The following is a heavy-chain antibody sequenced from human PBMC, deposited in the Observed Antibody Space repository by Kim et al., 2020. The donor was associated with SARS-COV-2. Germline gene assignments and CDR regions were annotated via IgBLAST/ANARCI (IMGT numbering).Heavy chain of an antibody. V-gene: IGHV4-39*01. Sequence: TYYNPPLKSRVTMSVDTSKSQFSLNLTSVTAADTAVYFCARRGRARYFDSWGQGALVTVSS. J-gene: IGHJ4*02. CDR2: T. CDR3: ARRGRARYFDS. D-gene: IGHD6-6*01.